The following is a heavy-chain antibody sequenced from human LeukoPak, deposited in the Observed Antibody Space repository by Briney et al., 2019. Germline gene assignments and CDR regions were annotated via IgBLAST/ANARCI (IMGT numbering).Heavy chain of an antibody. CDR2: ISAYNGKS. D-gene: IGHD2-2*01. Sequence: VASVKVSCKASGYTFSNYGISWVRQAPGQGLEWMGWISAYNGKSDHAQKFQGRVTLTADTSASTAYMELRSLTSDDTAVYYCARVEAYCSRTSCHDYWGQGTLVTVSS. J-gene: IGHJ4*02. V-gene: IGHV1-18*01. CDR3: ARVEAYCSRTSCHDY. CDR1: GYTFSNYG.